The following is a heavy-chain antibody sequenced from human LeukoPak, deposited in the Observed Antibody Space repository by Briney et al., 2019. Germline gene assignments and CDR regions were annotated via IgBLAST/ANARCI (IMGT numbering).Heavy chain of an antibody. J-gene: IGHJ4*02. CDR2: IYPGDFDT. V-gene: IGHV5-51*01. CDR3: ATGDTIPFDY. CDR1: GYRFATYW. Sequence: PGESLQISCKGSGYRFATYWLGWVRPMPGKGLEWMGIIYPGDFDTRYSPSFQGQVTISADKSTSTAYLQWSSLKASDTAMYYCATGDTIPFDYWGQGTLVTVSS. D-gene: IGHD3-3*01.